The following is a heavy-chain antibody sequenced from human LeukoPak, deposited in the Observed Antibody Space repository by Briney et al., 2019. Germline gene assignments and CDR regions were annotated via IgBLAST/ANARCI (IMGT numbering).Heavy chain of an antibody. D-gene: IGHD1-26*01. CDR2: LYADGET. Sequence: TGGSLRLSCAASGITVSSNYMSWVRQAPGKGLEWVSMLYADGETHYADSARGRFTISRDNSKNTVYLQMTSLRADDTAVYYCARWYCGSNCYYDYWGQGTLVTVSS. CDR1: GITVSSNY. V-gene: IGHV3-53*01. J-gene: IGHJ4*02. CDR3: ARWYCGSNCYYDY.